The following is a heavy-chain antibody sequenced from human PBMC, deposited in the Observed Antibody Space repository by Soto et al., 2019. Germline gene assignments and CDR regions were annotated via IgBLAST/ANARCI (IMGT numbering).Heavy chain of an antibody. CDR3: ARDRDGDTTNFDY. D-gene: IGHD4-17*01. CDR2: ISSSSSYI. CDR1: GFTFSSYS. J-gene: IGHJ4*02. Sequence: GGSLRLSCAASGFTFSSYSMNWVRQAPGKGLEWVSSISSSSSYIYYADSVKGRFTISRDNAKNSMYLQMNSLRAEDTAVYYCARDRDGDTTNFDYWGQGTLVTVSS. V-gene: IGHV3-21*01.